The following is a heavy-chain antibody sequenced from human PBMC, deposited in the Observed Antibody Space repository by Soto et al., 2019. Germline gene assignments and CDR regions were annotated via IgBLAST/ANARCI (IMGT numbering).Heavy chain of an antibody. D-gene: IGHD1-20*01. J-gene: IGHJ5*02. V-gene: IGHV5-51*03. CDR1: GYSFTSYW. CDR3: ARIPHGEWGLSSYNWNRGGIPNWFDP. Sequence: GESLKIACKGSGYSFTSYWVGWVRQMPGKGLEWMGIIYPGDSDTRYGPSFQGQVTISADKSISTAYLQWSSLKASDTAMYYCARIPHGEWGLSSYNWNRGGIPNWFDPWGQGKLVTVSS. CDR2: IYPGDSDT.